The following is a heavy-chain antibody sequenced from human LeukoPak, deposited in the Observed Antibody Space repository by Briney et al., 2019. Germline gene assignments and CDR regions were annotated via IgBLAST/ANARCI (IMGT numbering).Heavy chain of an antibody. Sequence: SETLSLTCTVSGGSISSYYWSWIRQPPGKGLEWIGYIYYSGSTNYNPSLKNRVTISVDTSKNQFSLKLSSVTAADTAVYYCARDLGGGSYYAGLDIWGQGTMVTVSS. CDR2: IYYSGST. J-gene: IGHJ3*02. V-gene: IGHV4-59*01. D-gene: IGHD1-26*01. CDR1: GGSISSYY. CDR3: ARDLGGGSYYAGLDI.